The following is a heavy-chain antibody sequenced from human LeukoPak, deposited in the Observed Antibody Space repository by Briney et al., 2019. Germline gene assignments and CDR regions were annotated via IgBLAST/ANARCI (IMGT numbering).Heavy chain of an antibody. CDR2: ISSSSSTV. CDR3: ARGSGSHFDY. J-gene: IGHJ4*02. D-gene: IGHD1-26*01. Sequence: GGSLRLSCAASGFTSSRYSMNWVRQAAGKGLEWVSYISSSSSTVYYADSLKGRFTISRDNAKNSLYLQMNSLRDGDTAVYYCARGSGSHFDYWGQGTLVTVSS. V-gene: IGHV3-48*02. CDR1: GFTSSRYS.